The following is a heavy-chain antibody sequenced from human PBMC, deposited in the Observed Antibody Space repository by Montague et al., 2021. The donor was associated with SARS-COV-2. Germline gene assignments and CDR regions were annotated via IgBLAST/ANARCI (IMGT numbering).Heavy chain of an antibody. CDR1: GFTFSSYG. J-gene: IGHJ4*02. D-gene: IGHD1-1*01. V-gene: IGHV3-33*01. Sequence: SLRLSCAASGFTFSSYGMHWVRQAPGKGLGWVAVIWYDGSNKYYADSVKGRFTISRDNSKNTLYLQMNSLRAEDTAVYYCARDFSTDFHFDYWGQGTLVTVSS. CDR2: IWYDGSNK. CDR3: ARDFSTDFHFDY.